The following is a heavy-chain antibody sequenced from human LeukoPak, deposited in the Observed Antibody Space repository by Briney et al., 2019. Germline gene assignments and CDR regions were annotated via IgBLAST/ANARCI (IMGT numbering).Heavy chain of an antibody. CDR1: GLTVSGSA. V-gene: IGHV3-73*01. CDR2: IRSKANRYAT. J-gene: IGHJ4*02. D-gene: IGHD6-6*01. Sequence: GCLRLACAAPGLTVSGSAIDSVRQASGEGLGWVGRIRSKANRYATAYAAAVKGRITISRDDSKNTAYLQIDSRKTEDTAVYYCTRRLGSSSSSGADWGQGTLVTVSS. CDR3: TRRLGSSSSSGAD.